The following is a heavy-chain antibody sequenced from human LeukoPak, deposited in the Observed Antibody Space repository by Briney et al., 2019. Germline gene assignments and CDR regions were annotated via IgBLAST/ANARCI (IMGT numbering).Heavy chain of an antibody. Sequence: GGSLRHSCAAAGFPVRSYGMLWVRQAPGKGLEWVAVIWHDGSNKYYADSVKGRFTISRDNSKNTLYLQMNSLRAEDTAVYYCASEAYCVGDCYEVFDSWGQGTLVTVSP. CDR1: GFPVRSYG. D-gene: IGHD2-21*02. V-gene: IGHV3-33*01. CDR3: ASEAYCVGDCYEVFDS. CDR2: IWHDGSNK. J-gene: IGHJ4*02.